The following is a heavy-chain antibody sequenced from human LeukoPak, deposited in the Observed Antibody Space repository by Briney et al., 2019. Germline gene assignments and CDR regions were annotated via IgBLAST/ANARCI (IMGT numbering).Heavy chain of an antibody. CDR1: GFNVNNAW. D-gene: IGHD2-21*01. J-gene: IGHJ4*02. CDR2: IRSKIDGGAT. V-gene: IGHV3-15*07. CDR3: YTSITDY. Sequence: GGSLGLSCAASGFNVNNAWMSWVRQARGKGLEWVGRIRSKIDGGATDYAAPVKGRFTISRDDSKNTLYLQINSLKIEDTAMYYCYTSITDYWGQGTLVTVSS.